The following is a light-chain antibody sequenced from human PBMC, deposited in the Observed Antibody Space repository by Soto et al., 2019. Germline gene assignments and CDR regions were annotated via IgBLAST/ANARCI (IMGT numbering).Light chain of an antibody. CDR1: QDINSY. CDR3: QQYNIYPLT. V-gene: IGKV1D-16*01. J-gene: IGKJ4*01. Sequence: DVQMTQSPSSLSASVGDRVTITCRASQDINSYLAWYQQKPGNAPKSLSYAASSLQTGVPSRFSRSESGTDFTLTINNLQPEDSATYYCQQYNIYPLTFGGGTKVEIK. CDR2: AAS.